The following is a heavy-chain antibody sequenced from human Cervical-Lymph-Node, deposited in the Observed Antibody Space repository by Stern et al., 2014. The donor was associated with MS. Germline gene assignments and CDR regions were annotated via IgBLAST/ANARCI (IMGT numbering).Heavy chain of an antibody. Sequence: MQLVESGGGVVQPGRSLRLSCAASGFTFSSYGMHWVRQAPGKGLEWVAVISYDGSNKYYADSVKGRFTISRDNSKNTLYLQMNSLRAEDTAVYYCAKGPRYYYDSSGYFPLDYWGQGTLVTVSS. CDR2: ISYDGSNK. D-gene: IGHD3-22*01. CDR3: AKGPRYYYDSSGYFPLDY. V-gene: IGHV3-30*18. CDR1: GFTFSSYG. J-gene: IGHJ4*02.